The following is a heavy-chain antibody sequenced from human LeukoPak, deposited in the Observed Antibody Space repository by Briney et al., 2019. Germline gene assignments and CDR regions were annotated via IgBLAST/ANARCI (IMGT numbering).Heavy chain of an antibody. CDR1: GFTVSSNY. CDR2: IYPDGNT. V-gene: IGHV3-66*01. J-gene: IGHJ4*02. Sequence: GGSLRLSCAASGFTVSSNYMNRVRQAPGKGLEWVSMIYPDGNTFYTNSVKGRFTISRDNSKNTLDLQMSSLRAEDTAVYYCARVPRIAATTGGVDYWGQGTLVTVSS. CDR3: ARVPRIAATTGGVDY. D-gene: IGHD6-6*01.